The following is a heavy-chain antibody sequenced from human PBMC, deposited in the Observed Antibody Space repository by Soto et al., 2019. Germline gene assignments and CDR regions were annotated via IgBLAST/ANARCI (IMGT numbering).Heavy chain of an antibody. D-gene: IGHD2-15*01. CDR2: IYYDGST. J-gene: IGHJ4*02. CDR1: GGSINSNNYY. V-gene: IGHV4-39*02. CDR3: AKVVVAATRHTDFDS. Sequence: QLHLQESGPGLVKPSETLSLTCTVSGGSINSNNYYWAWIRQPPGKGLAWIASIYYDGSTYYNSFLKSRVSISVDPSKNHFSLKLSSATAADTAVYYCAKVVVAATRHTDFDSWGQGTLVTVSS.